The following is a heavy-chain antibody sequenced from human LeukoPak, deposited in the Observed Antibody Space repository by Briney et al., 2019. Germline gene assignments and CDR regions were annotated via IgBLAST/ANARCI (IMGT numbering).Heavy chain of an antibody. J-gene: IGHJ4*02. Sequence: SETLSLTCTVSGGSISSYYWSWIRQPPGKGLEWIAYLFYSGSTDYNPSLESRVTISVDTSKNQFSLKLRSVTAADTAVYYCATVAVIRGVTHFDYWGQGTLVTVSS. CDR3: ATVAVIRGVTHFDY. D-gene: IGHD3-10*01. CDR2: LFYSGST. CDR1: GGSISSYY. V-gene: IGHV4-59*01.